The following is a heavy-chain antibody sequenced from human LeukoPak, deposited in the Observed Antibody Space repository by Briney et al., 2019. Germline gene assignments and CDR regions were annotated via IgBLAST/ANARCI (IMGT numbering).Heavy chain of an antibody. CDR1: GFTFSSYA. V-gene: IGHV3-23*01. J-gene: IGHJ4*02. CDR3: AEGTSPHSGSSGN. CDR2: ISGSGGST. Sequence: GGSLRLSCAASGFTFSSYAMSWVRQAPGKGLEWVSAISGSGGSTYYADSVKGRFTISRDNSKNTLYLQMNSLRAEDTAVYYCAEGTSPHSGSSGNWGQGTPVTGSS. D-gene: IGHD1-26*01.